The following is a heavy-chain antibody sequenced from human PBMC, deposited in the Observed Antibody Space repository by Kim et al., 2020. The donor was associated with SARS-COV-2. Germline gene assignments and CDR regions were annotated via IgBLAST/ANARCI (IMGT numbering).Heavy chain of an antibody. Sequence: ASVKVSCRASGHTFISYSMNWVRQAPGQGLEWMGWINTDTGNPTYAQGFTGRFVFFLDTSVGTAYLQISSLKAEDTAVYYCASDRAFDIWGQGTMVTVSS. CDR2: INTDTGNP. J-gene: IGHJ3*02. CDR3: ASDRAFDI. CDR1: GHTFISYS. V-gene: IGHV7-4-1*02.